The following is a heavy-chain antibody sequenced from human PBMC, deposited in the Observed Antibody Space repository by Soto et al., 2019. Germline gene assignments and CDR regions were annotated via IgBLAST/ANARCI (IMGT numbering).Heavy chain of an antibody. CDR2: IRSKANSYAT. V-gene: IGHV3-73*01. J-gene: IGHJ6*02. CDR1: GFTFSGSA. Sequence: GGSLRLSCAASGFTFSGSAMHWVRQASGKGLEWVGRIRSKANSYATAYAASVKGRFTISRDDSKNTAYLPMNSLNTEDTAVYSCTSHLVCGGWSAATPYHYQGMDVWGQATTGTLSS. CDR3: TSHLVCGGWSAATPYHYQGMDV. D-gene: IGHD2-15*01.